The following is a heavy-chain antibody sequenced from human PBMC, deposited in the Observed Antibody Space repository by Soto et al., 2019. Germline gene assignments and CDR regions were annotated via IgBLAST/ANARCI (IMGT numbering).Heavy chain of an antibody. V-gene: IGHV1-2*04. CDR2: SNPNSGGT. J-gene: IGHJ3*02. Sequence: QVQLVQSGAEVKKPGASVKVSCKASGYTFTGYYMHWVRQAPGQGLEWMGWSNPNSGGTNYAQKFQGWVTMTRDTSISTVYMERSRLRSDDTAVYYCARDIVGGRLDAFDIWGQGTMVTVSS. D-gene: IGHD1-26*01. CDR3: ARDIVGGRLDAFDI. CDR1: GYTFTGYY.